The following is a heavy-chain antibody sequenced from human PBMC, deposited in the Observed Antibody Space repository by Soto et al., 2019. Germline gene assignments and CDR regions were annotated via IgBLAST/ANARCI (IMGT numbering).Heavy chain of an antibody. Sequence: SETLSLTCTVSGGSISSYYWSWIRQPPGKGLEWIGYIYYSGSTNYNPSLKSRVTISVDTSKNQFSLRLSSVTAADTAVYYCARDSTHYYGSGSSPDDAFDIWGQGTMVTVSS. CDR3: ARDSTHYYGSGSSPDDAFDI. CDR1: GGSISSYY. D-gene: IGHD3-10*01. J-gene: IGHJ3*02. V-gene: IGHV4-59*12. CDR2: IYYSGST.